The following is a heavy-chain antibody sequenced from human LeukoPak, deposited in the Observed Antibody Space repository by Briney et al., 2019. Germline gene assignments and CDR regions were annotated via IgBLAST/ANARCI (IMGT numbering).Heavy chain of an antibody. D-gene: IGHD1-26*01. CDR1: GGTFSSYA. CDR3: ARGPTFIGPLGC. CDR2: IIPILGIA. Sequence: GASVKVSCKASGGTFSSYAISWVRQAPGQGLEWMGRIIPILGIANYAQKFQGRVTITADKSTSTAYTELSSLRSEDTAVYYCARGPTFIGPLGCWGQGTLVTVSS. V-gene: IGHV1-69*04. J-gene: IGHJ4*02.